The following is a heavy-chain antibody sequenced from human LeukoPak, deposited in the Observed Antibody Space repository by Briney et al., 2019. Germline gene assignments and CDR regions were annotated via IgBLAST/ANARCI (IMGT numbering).Heavy chain of an antibody. CDR2: INHSGST. CDR1: GGSFSGYY. V-gene: IGHV4-34*01. D-gene: IGHD3-10*01. J-gene: IGHJ5*02. Sequence: SETLSLTCAVYGGSFSGYYWSWIRHPPGKGLEWIGEINHSGSTNHNPSLKSRVTISVDTSKNQFSLKLSSVTAADTAVYYCARVDVLLWFGELKRNWFDPWGQGTLVTVSS. CDR3: ARVDVLLWFGELKRNWFDP.